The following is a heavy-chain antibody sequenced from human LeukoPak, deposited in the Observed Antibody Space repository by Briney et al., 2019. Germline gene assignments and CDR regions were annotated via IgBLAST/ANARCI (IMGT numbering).Heavy chain of an antibody. CDR2: ISGSGGST. J-gene: IGHJ4*02. CDR3: AKDRGSGWFGGDYFDY. V-gene: IGHV3-23*01. Sequence: GSLRLSCAASGFTFSSYAMSWVRQAPGKGLEWVSAISGSGGSTYYADSVKGRFTISRDNSKNTLYLQMNSLRAEDTAVYYCAKDRGSGWFGGDYFDYWGQGTLVTVSS. D-gene: IGHD6-19*01. CDR1: GFTFSSYA.